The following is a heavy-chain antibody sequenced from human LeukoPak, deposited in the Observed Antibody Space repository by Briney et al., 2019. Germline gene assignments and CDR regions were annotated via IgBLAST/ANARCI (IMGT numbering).Heavy chain of an antibody. J-gene: IGHJ6*02. CDR3: AKDRATFWDYGEESYGMDV. Sequence: GGSLRLSCAASGFTFDDYAMHWVRQAPGKGLEWVSGISWNSGSIGYADSVKGRFTISRDNAKNSLYLQMNSLRAEDTALYYCAKDRATFWDYGEESYGMDVWGQGTTVTVSS. V-gene: IGHV3-9*01. CDR2: ISWNSGSI. CDR1: GFTFDDYA. D-gene: IGHD4-17*01.